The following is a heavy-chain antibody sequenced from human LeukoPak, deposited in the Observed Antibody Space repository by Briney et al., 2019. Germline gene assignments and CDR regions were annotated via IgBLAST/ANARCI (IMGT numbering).Heavy chain of an antibody. CDR1: GGSISSSSYY. CDR3: ARGQQLVRPYNWFDP. D-gene: IGHD6-13*01. J-gene: IGHJ5*02. Sequence: KTSETLSLTCTVSGGSISSSSYYWGWIRQPPGKGLEWIGSIYYSGSTYYNPSLKSRVTISVDTSKNQFSLKLSSVTAADTAVYYCARGQQLVRPYNWFDPWGQGTLVTVSS. V-gene: IGHV4-39*07. CDR2: IYYSGST.